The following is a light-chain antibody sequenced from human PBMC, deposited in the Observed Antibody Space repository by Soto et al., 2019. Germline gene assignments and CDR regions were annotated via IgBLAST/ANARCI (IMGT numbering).Light chain of an antibody. CDR1: SSIYSM. V-gene: IGKV3-15*01. CDR2: GAS. J-gene: IGKJ4*01. Sequence: EIVLTQSPGTMSLSXGERATLISRARSSIYSMLARYQQKPGKASRLLXXGASIRATGIQARLSGSGSGKEFTLNISSLQSEDLAVYYCKEYNHWHPITFGGGTKVDI. CDR3: KEYNHWHPIT.